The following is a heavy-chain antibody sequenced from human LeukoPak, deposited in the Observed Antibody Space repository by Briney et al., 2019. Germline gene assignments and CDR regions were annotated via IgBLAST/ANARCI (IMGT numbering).Heavy chain of an antibody. D-gene: IGHD6-13*01. CDR1: GFTVSSNY. Sequence: PGGSLRLSCAASGFTVSSNYMSWVRQAPGKGLEWVSVIYSGGSTYYADSVKGRFTISRDNSKNTLYLQMYSLRAEDTAVYYCARGIAAAGLDYWGQGTLVTVSS. J-gene: IGHJ4*02. V-gene: IGHV3-66*01. CDR2: IYSGGST. CDR3: ARGIAAAGLDY.